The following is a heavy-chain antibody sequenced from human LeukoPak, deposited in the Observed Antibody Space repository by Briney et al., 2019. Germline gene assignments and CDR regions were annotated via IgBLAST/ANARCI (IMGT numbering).Heavy chain of an antibody. CDR1: GFTFSNYW. CDR3: AREDDWNYEDY. V-gene: IGHV3-7*01. Sequence: GGSLRLSCSASGFTFSNYWMSWVRQAPGKGLEWVANIKQDGSEKYYVNSVKGRFTISKDNAKNSLYLQMNSLRAEDTAIYYCAREDDWNYEDYWGQGTLVTVSS. CDR2: IKQDGSEK. J-gene: IGHJ4*02. D-gene: IGHD1-7*01.